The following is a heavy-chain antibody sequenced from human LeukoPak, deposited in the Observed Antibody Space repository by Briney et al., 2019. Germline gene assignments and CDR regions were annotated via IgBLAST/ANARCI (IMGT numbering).Heavy chain of an antibody. CDR3: ARSIAARIFDY. J-gene: IGHJ4*02. D-gene: IGHD6-6*01. Sequence: SETLSLTCAVYGGSFSGYYWSWIRQPPGKGLEWIGEINHSGSTNYNPSLKSRVTISVDTSKNQFSLKLSSVTAADTAVYYCARSIAARIFDYWGQGTLVTVSS. V-gene: IGHV4-34*01. CDR1: GGSFSGYY. CDR2: INHSGST.